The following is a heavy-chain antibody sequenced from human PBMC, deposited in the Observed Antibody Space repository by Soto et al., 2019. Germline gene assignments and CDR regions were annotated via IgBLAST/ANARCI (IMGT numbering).Heavy chain of an antibody. Sequence: EVQLVESGGGLVQPGGSLRVSCAASGFTFTSYWMSWVRQAPGKGLEWVANIKEDGSAKYYLDSVKGRFTISRDNAKNSLYLQMSSLRAEDTVVYYCAREDFYRFDYWGQGNLVTVS. J-gene: IGHJ4*02. CDR2: IKEDGSAK. V-gene: IGHV3-7*01. CDR1: GFTFTSYW. CDR3: AREDFYRFDY.